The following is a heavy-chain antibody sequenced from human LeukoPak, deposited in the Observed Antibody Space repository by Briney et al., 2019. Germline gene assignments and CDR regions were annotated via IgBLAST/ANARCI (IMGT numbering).Heavy chain of an antibody. CDR2: IYYTGST. D-gene: IGHD2-2*01. J-gene: IGHJ4*02. V-gene: IGHV4-59*01. CDR3: ARGKPATDLDY. CDR1: GGSISSYY. Sequence: PSETLSLTCTVSGGSISSYYWTWIRQPPGKGLEWIGYIYYTGSTNYNPSLKSRVTISVDTSKNQFSLKLSSVTAADTAVYYCARGKPATDLDYWGQGTLDTVSS.